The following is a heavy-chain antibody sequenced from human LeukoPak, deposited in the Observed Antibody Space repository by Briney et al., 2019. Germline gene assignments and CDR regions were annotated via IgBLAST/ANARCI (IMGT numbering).Heavy chain of an antibody. J-gene: IGHJ4*02. Sequence: SETLSLTCAVYGGSFSGYYWSWIRQPPGKGLEWIGEINHSGSTNYNPSLKSRVTISVDTSKNQFSLKLSSVTAADTAVYYCARRRHSSRRFGYWGQGTLVTVSS. D-gene: IGHD6-13*01. CDR2: INHSGST. V-gene: IGHV4-34*01. CDR3: ARRRHSSRRFGY. CDR1: GGSFSGYY.